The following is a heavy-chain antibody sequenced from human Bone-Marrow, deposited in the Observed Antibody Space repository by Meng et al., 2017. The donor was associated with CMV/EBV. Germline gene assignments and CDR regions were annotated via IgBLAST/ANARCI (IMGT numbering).Heavy chain of an antibody. CDR1: GYSISSGYY. D-gene: IGHD4-23*01. CDR2: IYHSGST. Sequence: SETLSLTCTVSGYSISSGYYWGWIRQPPGKGLEWIGSIYHSGSTYYNPSLKSRVTISVDTSKNQFSLRLSSVTAADTAVYYCARGTYTVVTPFDYWGQGTLVTVSS. J-gene: IGHJ4*02. CDR3: ARGTYTVVTPFDY. V-gene: IGHV4-38-2*02.